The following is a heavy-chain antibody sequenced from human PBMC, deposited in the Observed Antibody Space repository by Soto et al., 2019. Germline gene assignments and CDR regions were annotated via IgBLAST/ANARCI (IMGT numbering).Heavy chain of an antibody. Sequence: GGSLRLSCAASGFTVSSNYMSWVRQAPGKGLEWVSVIYSGGSTNYADSVKGRFTISRDTSKNTLFLQMNSLRAEDTAVYYCAREIAAAGSNWLDPWGQGTLVTVSS. CDR2: IYSGGST. V-gene: IGHV3-66*01. J-gene: IGHJ5*02. CDR1: GFTVSSNY. CDR3: AREIAAAGSNWLDP. D-gene: IGHD6-13*01.